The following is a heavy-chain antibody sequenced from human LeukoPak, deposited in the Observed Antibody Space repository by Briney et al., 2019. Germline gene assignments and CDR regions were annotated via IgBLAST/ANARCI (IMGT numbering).Heavy chain of an antibody. V-gene: IGHV3-48*01. J-gene: IGHJ4*02. CDR2: ISNTGSTI. CDR3: ARGPYTSSNYFDY. CDR1: GFTFSSYS. D-gene: IGHD6-6*01. Sequence: GGSLRLSCAASGFTFSSYSMNWVRQALGKGLEWVSYISNTGSTIYYADSVRGRFTISRDNAKNSLYLQMNSLRAEDTAVYYCARGPYTSSNYFDYWGQGTLVTVSS.